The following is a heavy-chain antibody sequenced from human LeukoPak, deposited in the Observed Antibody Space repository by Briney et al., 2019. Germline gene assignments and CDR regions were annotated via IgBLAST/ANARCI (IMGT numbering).Heavy chain of an antibody. CDR1: GFTFSSYA. CDR3: AKKTEATPYQFYMDV. D-gene: IGHD1-1*01. CDR2: IRGSDDST. J-gene: IGHJ6*03. Sequence: GGSLRLSCAASGFTFSSYAMSWVRQAPGKGLEWVSSIRGSDDSTYYADSVKGRFTISRDNSKNTLFLQMNSLRAEDTALYYCAKKTEATPYQFYMDVWGKGTTVTISS. V-gene: IGHV3-23*01.